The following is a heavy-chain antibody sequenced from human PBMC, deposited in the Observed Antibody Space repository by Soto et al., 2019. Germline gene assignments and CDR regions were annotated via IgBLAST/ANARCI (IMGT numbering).Heavy chain of an antibody. D-gene: IGHD2-15*01. CDR3: ARGGSGGRYPLNWFDP. Sequence: QVQLVQSGAEVKKPGSSVKVSCKASGGTFSSYAISWVRQAPGQGLEWMGGIIPIFGTANYAQKFQGRVTVTADESTSKDYMELVSLRSEDTAVYYCARGGSGGRYPLNWFDPWGQGTLVTVSS. J-gene: IGHJ5*02. CDR2: IIPIFGTA. CDR1: GGTFSSYA. V-gene: IGHV1-69*01.